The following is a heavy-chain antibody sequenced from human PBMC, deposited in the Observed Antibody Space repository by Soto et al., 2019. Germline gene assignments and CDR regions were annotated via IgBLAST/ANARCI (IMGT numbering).Heavy chain of an antibody. CDR3: ARAGQYYDSSGYAD. J-gene: IGHJ4*02. Sequence: QAKLVQSGTEVKKPGASMKVSCKASGYSFATSGISWVRQAPGQGLEWLGWISAYNGNTNYDQKLQDRIIMTTDTYTSTAYLELRSLRSDDTAVYDCARAGQYYDSSGYADWGQGTLVTVSS. CDR2: ISAYNGNT. V-gene: IGHV1-18*01. CDR1: GYSFATSG. D-gene: IGHD3-22*01.